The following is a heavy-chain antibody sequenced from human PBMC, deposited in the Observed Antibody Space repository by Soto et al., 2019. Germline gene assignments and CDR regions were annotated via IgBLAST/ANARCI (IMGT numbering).Heavy chain of an antibody. D-gene: IGHD2-15*01. J-gene: IGHJ6*02. CDR1: GFTFSSYV. Sequence: GGSLRLSCAASGFTFSSYVMNWVRQAPGKGLEWVSVITGSGDRTNYADSVKGRFTISRDNSKKTLYLQMNSLRNEDTAIYYCAKSDGTSWYAMDVWGQGTTVTVSS. CDR3: AKSDGTSWYAMDV. V-gene: IGHV3-23*01. CDR2: ITGSGDRT.